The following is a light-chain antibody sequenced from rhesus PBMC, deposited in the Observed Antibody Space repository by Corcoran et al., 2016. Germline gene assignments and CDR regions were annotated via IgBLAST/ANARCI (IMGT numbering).Light chain of an antibody. V-gene: IGKV1-21*01. Sequence: DIQMTQSPSSLSASVGDRATITCRASQGISSWLAWYQQKPRKAPQLLIYKESSLQSGVPSRFSGIGPWTDFTLTISSLQPEDFATYYCQQYNSAPPTFGGGTKVEIK. CDR2: KES. CDR3: QQYNSAPPT. CDR1: QGISSW. J-gene: IGKJ4*01.